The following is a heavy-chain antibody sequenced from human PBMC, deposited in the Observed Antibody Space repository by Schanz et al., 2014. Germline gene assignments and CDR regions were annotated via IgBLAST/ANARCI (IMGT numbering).Heavy chain of an antibody. CDR3: AKDQGSYGSGSYSYFDY. V-gene: IGHV1-69*08. CDR2: IIPVLNIA. J-gene: IGHJ4*02. CDR1: GGTFSSYT. D-gene: IGHD3-10*01. Sequence: QLQLVQSGAEVKKPGSSVKVSCKLSGGTFSSYTISWMRQAPGQGLEWMGKIIPVLNIATYAQRFQGRVSITADTSTNTAYMELSSLTSEDTAVHYCAKDQGSYGSGSYSYFDYWGQGTLATVSS.